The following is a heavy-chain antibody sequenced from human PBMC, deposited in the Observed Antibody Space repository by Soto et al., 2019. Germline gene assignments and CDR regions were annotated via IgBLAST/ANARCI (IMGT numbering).Heavy chain of an antibody. CDR2: ISGSGGST. J-gene: IGHJ6*02. D-gene: IGHD3-3*01. V-gene: IGHV3-23*01. Sequence: PGGSLRLSCAASGFTFSSYAMSWVRQAPGKGLEWVSAISGSGGSTYYADSVKGRFTIYRDNSKKKLYLQMNSLRSEDTSVYYFATSITIFGVVYRYYYYGMDVWGQGTTVTVSS. CDR1: GFTFSSYA. CDR3: ATSITIFGVVYRYYYYGMDV.